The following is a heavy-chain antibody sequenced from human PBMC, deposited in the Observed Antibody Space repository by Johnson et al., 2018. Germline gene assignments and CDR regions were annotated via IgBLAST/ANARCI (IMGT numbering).Heavy chain of an antibody. V-gene: IGHV3-30-3*01. CDR3: ARDLVPYYDISGPTGV. CDR1: GFTFSSYA. Sequence: QVQLVESGGGVVQPGRSLRLSCAASGFTFSSYAMHWVRQAPGKGLEWVAVISYDGSSKYYADSVKGRFTISRDNSKNTLYLQVNSLRPEDTAVYNCARDLVPYYDISGPTGVWGLGTMVTVSS. D-gene: IGHD3-22*01. J-gene: IGHJ3*01. CDR2: ISYDGSSK.